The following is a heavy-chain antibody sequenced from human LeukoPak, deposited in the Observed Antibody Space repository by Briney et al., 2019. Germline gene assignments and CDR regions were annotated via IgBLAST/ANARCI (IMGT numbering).Heavy chain of an antibody. CDR1: GFTFSSYS. Sequence: KAGGSLRLSCAASGFTFSSYSMNWVRQAPGKGLEWVSSISSSSSYIYYADSVKGRFTISRDNAKNSLYLQMNSLRAEDTAVYYCARDGGSGYGQYYFDYWGQGTLVTVSS. J-gene: IGHJ4*02. D-gene: IGHD5-12*01. V-gene: IGHV3-21*01. CDR3: ARDGGSGYGQYYFDY. CDR2: ISSSSSYI.